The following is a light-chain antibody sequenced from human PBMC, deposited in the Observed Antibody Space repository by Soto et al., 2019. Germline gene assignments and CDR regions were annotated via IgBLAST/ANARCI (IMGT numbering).Light chain of an antibody. CDR3: QQSYSTLSIN. J-gene: IGKJ5*01. CDR2: AAS. V-gene: IGKV1-39*01. Sequence: DIQMTQSPSSLSASVGDRVTITCRASESINRHLNWYQQKPGKAPKLLIYAASSLQNGVPSRFSGSGCGADFTLTISNLQPEDFATYYCQQSYSTLSINFGQGTRLEIK. CDR1: ESINRH.